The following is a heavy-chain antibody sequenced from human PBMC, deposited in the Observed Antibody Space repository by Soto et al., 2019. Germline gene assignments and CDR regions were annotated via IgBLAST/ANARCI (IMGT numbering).Heavy chain of an antibody. V-gene: IGHV3-15*07. J-gene: IGHJ4*02. CDR2: IKSKTDGGTV. D-gene: IGHD5-18*01. CDR1: GVTLSNVW. CDR3: SHGYYQYFES. Sequence: GGSLRLSCAVSGVTLSNVWMNWVRQAPGKGPEWVGRIKSKTDGGTVEYAAPVKDRFTISRDDSENTLYLQMNSLKTEDTAVYYCSHGYYQYFESWGQGTLVTVPQ.